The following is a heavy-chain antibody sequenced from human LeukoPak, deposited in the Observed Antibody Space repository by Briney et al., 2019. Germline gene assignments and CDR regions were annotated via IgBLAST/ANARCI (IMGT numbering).Heavy chain of an antibody. Sequence: GESLKISCKVSGYRLTNNWIGWVRQVPGRGLEWMGIIYPGYSDTRYSPSFQGQVTFSVDTSTSTVYLQWSSLKASDTAIYYCARFALSSSLDYWGQGTLVTVSP. V-gene: IGHV5-51*01. CDR3: ARFALSSSLDY. J-gene: IGHJ4*02. CDR1: GYRLTNNW. CDR2: IYPGYSDT. D-gene: IGHD6-13*01.